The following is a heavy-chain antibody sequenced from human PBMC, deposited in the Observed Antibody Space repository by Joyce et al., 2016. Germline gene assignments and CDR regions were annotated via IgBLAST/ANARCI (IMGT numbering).Heavy chain of an antibody. Sequence: EVQLVESGGDLVQPGGSLRLSCAASGFTVITSYMSWVRQAPGKGLAWVSVVHSAGTAYYADSVKGRFTFSRDTSKNTLFLQMNTLRPEDTGVYYCARVKGYSYGYVIDFWGQGTQVTVSS. CDR2: VHSAGTA. CDR3: ARVKGYSYGYVIDF. V-gene: IGHV3-66*02. D-gene: IGHD5-18*01. CDR1: GFTVITSY. J-gene: IGHJ4*02.